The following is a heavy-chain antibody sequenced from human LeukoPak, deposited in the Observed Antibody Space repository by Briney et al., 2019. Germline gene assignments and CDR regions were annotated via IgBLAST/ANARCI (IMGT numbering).Heavy chain of an antibody. Sequence: SEILSLTCTVSGGSISSGGYYWSWIRQPPGKGLEWIGSIYYSGSTYYNPSLKSRVTISVDTSKNQFSLKLSSVTAADTAVYYCARLRIAAAGTRWFDPWGQGTLVTVSS. V-gene: IGHV4-39*01. CDR2: IYYSGST. D-gene: IGHD6-13*01. J-gene: IGHJ5*02. CDR3: ARLRIAAAGTRWFDP. CDR1: GGSISSGGYY.